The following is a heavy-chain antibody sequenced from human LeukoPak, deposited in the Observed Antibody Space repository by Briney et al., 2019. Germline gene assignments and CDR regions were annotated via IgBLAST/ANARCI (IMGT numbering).Heavy chain of an antibody. J-gene: IGHJ6*03. CDR3: ARGPIGYCSGGSCYSGMVYMDV. Sequence: SETLSLTCTVSGGSISSGSYYWSWIRQPAGKGLEWIGRIYTSGSTNYNPSLKSRVTISVDTSKNQFSLKLSSVTAADTAVYYCARGPIGYCSGGSCYSGMVYMDVWGKGTTVTVSS. CDR2: IYTSGST. CDR1: GGSISSGSYY. D-gene: IGHD2-15*01. V-gene: IGHV4-61*02.